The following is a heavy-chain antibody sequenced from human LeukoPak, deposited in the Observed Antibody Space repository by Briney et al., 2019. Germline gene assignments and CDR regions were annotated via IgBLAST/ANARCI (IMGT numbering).Heavy chain of an antibody. Sequence: PSQTLSLTCTVSGGSISSGSYYWSWIRQPAGKGLEWIGRIYTSGSTNYNPSLKSRVTISVDTSKNQFSLKLSSVTAADTALYYCARERGEEYSSGWYKTNFFDTWGQGTRVTVSS. CDR3: ARERGEEYSSGWYKTNFFDT. CDR2: IYTSGST. V-gene: IGHV4-61*02. J-gene: IGHJ4*02. D-gene: IGHD6-19*01. CDR1: GGSISSGSYY.